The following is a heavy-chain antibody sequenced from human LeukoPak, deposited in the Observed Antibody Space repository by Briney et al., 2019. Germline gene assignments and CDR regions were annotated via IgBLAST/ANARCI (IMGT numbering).Heavy chain of an antibody. J-gene: IGHJ4*02. CDR1: GGSISSYY. V-gene: IGHV4-59*01. CDR2: IYYSGST. CDR3: ARMPDILTGLDS. D-gene: IGHD3-9*01. Sequence: SETLSLTCTVSGGSISSYYWSWIRRPPGKGLEWIGYIYYSGSTNYNPSLKSRVTISVDTSKNQFSLKLSSVTAADTAVYYCARMPDILTGLDSWGQGTLVTVSS.